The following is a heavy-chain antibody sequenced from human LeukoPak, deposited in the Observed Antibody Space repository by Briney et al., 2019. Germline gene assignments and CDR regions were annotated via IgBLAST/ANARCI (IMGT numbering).Heavy chain of an antibody. Sequence: VQPGGSLRLSCVVSGFSFSNYGMSWVRQAPGKGLEWVSAISGTGDSTYYADSVKGRFSISRDNSQNTLYLHMNSLRAGDTAVYYCAKDRGVGDGYSRDYWGQGTLVTVSS. CDR1: GFSFSNYG. V-gene: IGHV3-23*01. CDR2: ISGTGDST. CDR3: AKDRGVGDGYSRDY. J-gene: IGHJ4*02. D-gene: IGHD5-24*01.